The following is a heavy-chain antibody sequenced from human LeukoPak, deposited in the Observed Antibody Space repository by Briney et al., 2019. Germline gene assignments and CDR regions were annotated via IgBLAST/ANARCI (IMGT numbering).Heavy chain of an antibody. Sequence: SGTLSLTCAVSGGSITSDNWWTWVRQPPGKGLEWIGAIYHSGSTDYNPSLKSRVTISVDKSKNQFSLKVTSVTAADTAVYYCARHFAAANWGQGTPVTVSS. J-gene: IGHJ4*02. CDR3: ARHFAAAN. CDR1: GGSITSDNW. V-gene: IGHV4-4*02. D-gene: IGHD6-13*01. CDR2: IYHSGST.